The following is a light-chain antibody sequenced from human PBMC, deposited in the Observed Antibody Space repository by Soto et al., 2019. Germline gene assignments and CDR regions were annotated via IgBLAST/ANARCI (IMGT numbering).Light chain of an antibody. CDR3: CSYAGSSSLDVV. J-gene: IGLJ2*01. CDR2: EGS. Sequence: QSALTQPASVSGSPGQSITISCTGTSSDVGSYNLVSWYQQHPGKAPKLMIYEGSKLPSGVSNRFSGSKSGNTASLTISGLQAEDEADYYCCSYAGSSSLDVVFGGGTKVTVL. V-gene: IGLV2-23*01. CDR1: SSDVGSYNL.